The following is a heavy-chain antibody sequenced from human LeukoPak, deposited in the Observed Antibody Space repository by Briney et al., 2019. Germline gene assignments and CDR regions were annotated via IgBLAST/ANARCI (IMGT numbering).Heavy chain of an antibody. CDR3: ARQRRYFDL. J-gene: IGHJ2*01. CDR2: IYYSGSA. V-gene: IGHV4-59*01. Sequence: SETLSLTCTVSGGSISSYYWSWIRQPPGRGLEWIGYIYYSGSANYNPSLKSRVTISVDTSKNQFSLKLSSVTAADTAVYYCARQRRYFDLWGRGTLVTVSS. CDR1: GGSISSYY.